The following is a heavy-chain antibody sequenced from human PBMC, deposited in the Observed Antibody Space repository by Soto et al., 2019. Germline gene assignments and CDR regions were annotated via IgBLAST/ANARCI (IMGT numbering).Heavy chain of an antibody. V-gene: IGHV1-3*01. D-gene: IGHD2-2*01. CDR1: GYTLTTYA. J-gene: IGHJ6*01. Sequence: QVQLVQSGAQLKTPGASVKVSCKASGYTLTTYAMHWVRQAPGQRLEWMGWINGGNGNTKYSQRFQGRVTITRDTSASTDYMELSSLTSEDTAVYYCARADCSSNSCYFYYGMDVW. CDR3: ARADCSSNSCYFYYGMDV. CDR2: INGGNGNT.